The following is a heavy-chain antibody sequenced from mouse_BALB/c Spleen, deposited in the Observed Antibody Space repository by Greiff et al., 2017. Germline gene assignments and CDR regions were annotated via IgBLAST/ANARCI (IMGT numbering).Heavy chain of an antibody. D-gene: IGHD2-1*01. CDR1: GYTFTSYY. CDR2: INPSNGGT. J-gene: IGHJ3*01. Sequence: QVQLQQSGADLVKPGASVKLSCKASGYTFTSYYMYWVKQRPGQGLEWIGEINPSNGGTNFNEKFKSKATLTVDKSSSTAYMQLSSLTSEDSAVYYCTRKGVYYGNSWFADWGQGTLVTVSA. CDR3: TRKGVYYGNSWFAD. V-gene: IGHV1S81*02.